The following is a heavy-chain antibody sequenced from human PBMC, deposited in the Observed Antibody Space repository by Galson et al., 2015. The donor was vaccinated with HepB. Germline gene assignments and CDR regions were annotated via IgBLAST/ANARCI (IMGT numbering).Heavy chain of an antibody. J-gene: IGHJ4*02. CDR3: ARRGSGSYPAY. CDR2: INPNSGAT. D-gene: IGHD1-26*01. CDR1: GYTFTGYS. V-gene: IGHV1-2*02. Sequence: SVKVSCKASGYTFTGYSLHWGRQAPGQGLEWMGWINPNSGATDYAQKFQGRVTMTRDTSISTAYMELSSLRSDDTAVYYCARRGSGSYPAYWGQGALVTVSS.